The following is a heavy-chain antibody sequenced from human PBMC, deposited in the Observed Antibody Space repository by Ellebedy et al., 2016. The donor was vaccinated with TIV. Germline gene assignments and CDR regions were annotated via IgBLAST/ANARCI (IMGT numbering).Heavy chain of an antibody. J-gene: IGHJ4*02. D-gene: IGHD5-24*01. CDR2: ISYDGSSK. V-gene: IGHV3-30*18. CDR1: GFTFSRYG. CDR3: AKESREGNNYFFDY. Sequence: GESLKISXAASGFTFSRYGMHWVRQAPGKGLEWVAVISYDGSSKDYADSAKGRFSISRDNSQNKLLLQMNSLRAEDTAVYYCAKESREGNNYFFDYWGQGTLVTVSS.